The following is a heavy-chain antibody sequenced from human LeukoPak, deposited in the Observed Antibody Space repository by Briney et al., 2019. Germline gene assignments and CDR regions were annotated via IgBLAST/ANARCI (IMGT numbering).Heavy chain of an antibody. D-gene: IGHD3-22*01. V-gene: IGHV4-30-4*01. CDR3: ARGLDSSVPPGY. Sequence: SETLSLTCTVSGGSISSGDYYWSWIRQPPGKGLEWIGYIYYSGSTYYNPSLKSRVTISVDTSKNRFSLKLSSVTAADTAVYYCARGLDSSVPPGYWGQGTLVTVSS. CDR1: GGSISSGDYY. CDR2: IYYSGST. J-gene: IGHJ4*02.